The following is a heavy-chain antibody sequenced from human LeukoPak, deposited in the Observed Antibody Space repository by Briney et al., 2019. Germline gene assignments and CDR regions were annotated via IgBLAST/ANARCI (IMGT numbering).Heavy chain of an antibody. V-gene: IGHV3-23*01. Sequence: GGSLRLSCAASGFTFSSYAMSWVRQAPGKGLEWVSAISGSGGSTYYAHSVKGRFTISRDNSKNTLYLQMNSLRAEDTAVYYCAKNIWDLAYCGGDCYSAYWGQGTPVTVSS. J-gene: IGHJ4*02. CDR2: ISGSGGST. CDR1: GFTFSSYA. CDR3: AKNIWDLAYCGGDCYSAY. D-gene: IGHD2-21*02.